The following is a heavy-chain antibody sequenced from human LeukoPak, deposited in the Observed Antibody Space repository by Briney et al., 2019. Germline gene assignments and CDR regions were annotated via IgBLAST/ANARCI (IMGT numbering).Heavy chain of an antibody. D-gene: IGHD3-16*01. CDR1: GFTFSSYA. J-gene: IGHJ4*02. CDR2: ISYDGSNK. Sequence: GGSLRLSCAASGFTFSSYAMHWVRQAPGKGLEWVAVISYDGSNKYYADSVKGRFTISRDNSKNTLYLQMNSLRAEDTAVYYCAKHGRSDYDYVWGSSDFWGQGTLVTVSS. CDR3: AKHGRSDYDYVWGSSDF. V-gene: IGHV3-30*04.